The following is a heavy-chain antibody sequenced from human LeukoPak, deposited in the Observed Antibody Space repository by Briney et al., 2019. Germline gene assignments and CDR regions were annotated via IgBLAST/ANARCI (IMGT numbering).Heavy chain of an antibody. CDR2: ISGSGGST. D-gene: IGHD3-22*01. Sequence: GGSLRLSCAASGFTFSSYAMSWVRQAPGKGLEWVSAISGSGGSTYYADSVKGRFTISRDNSKNTLYLQMNSLRAEDTAVYYCAKDFTMIVVVPGDFDHWGQGTLVTVSS. V-gene: IGHV3-23*01. CDR3: AKDFTMIVVVPGDFDH. CDR1: GFTFSSYA. J-gene: IGHJ4*02.